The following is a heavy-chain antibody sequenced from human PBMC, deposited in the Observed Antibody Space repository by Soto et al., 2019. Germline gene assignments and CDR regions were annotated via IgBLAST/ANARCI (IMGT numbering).Heavy chain of an antibody. J-gene: IGHJ5*02. CDR3: ARGVGSGTYYNQYNWFDP. V-gene: IGHV1-18*01. D-gene: IGHD3-10*01. CDR1: GYTFTNYG. Sequence: QVQLVQSGAEVKKPGASVKVSCKASGYTFTNYGISWVRQAPGQGLEWMGWINTYNGNTNHAQKLQGRVTMTTDTSPGTAYMELRSLRSDDTAVYYCARGVGSGTYYNQYNWFDPWGQGTLVTVSS. CDR2: INTYNGNT.